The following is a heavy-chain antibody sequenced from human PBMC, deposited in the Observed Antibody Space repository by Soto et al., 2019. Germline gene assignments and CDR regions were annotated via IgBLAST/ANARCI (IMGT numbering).Heavy chain of an antibody. J-gene: IGHJ4*01. V-gene: IGHV4-59*12. Sequence: SETLSLTCTVSGGSISSYYWSWIRQPPGKGLEWIGYIYYSGSTYYNPSLKSRVTISVDTSKNQFSLKLSSVTAADTAVYYCARDQSHLDYWGHGTLVTVSS. CDR3: ARDQSHLDY. CDR2: IYYSGST. CDR1: GGSISSYY.